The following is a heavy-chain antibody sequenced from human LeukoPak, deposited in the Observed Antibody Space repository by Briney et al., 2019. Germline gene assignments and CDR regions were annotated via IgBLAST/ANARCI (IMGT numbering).Heavy chain of an antibody. J-gene: IGHJ4*02. Sequence: PSETVSLTCSVSGASINSYYWSWIRRPPGKGLEWIGYVYYSETTNYNPSLKSRVTISLDTSKTQFSLRLSSVTAADTAVYYCASQLGGTTFHWGQGILVTVSS. V-gene: IGHV4-59*01. CDR3: ASQLGGTTFH. CDR1: GASINSYY. D-gene: IGHD1-1*01. CDR2: VYYSETT.